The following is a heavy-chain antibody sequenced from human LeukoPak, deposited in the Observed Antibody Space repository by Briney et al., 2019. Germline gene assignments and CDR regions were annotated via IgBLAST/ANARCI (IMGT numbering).Heavy chain of an antibody. CDR2: ISAYNGNT. D-gene: IGHD6-19*01. CDR1: GYTFTSYG. V-gene: IGHV1-18*01. J-gene: IGHJ6*02. Sequence: ASVKASCKASGYTFTSYGISWVRQAPGQGLEWMGWISAYNGNTNYAQKLQGRVTMTTDTSTSTAYMELRSLRSDDTDVYYCARFSGVAVDYYYGMDVWGQGTTVTVSS. CDR3: ARFSGVAVDYYYGMDV.